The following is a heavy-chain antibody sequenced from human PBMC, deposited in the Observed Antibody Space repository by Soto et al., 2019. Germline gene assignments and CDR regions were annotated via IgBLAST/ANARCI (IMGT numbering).Heavy chain of an antibody. Sequence: EVQLVESGGGLVQPGGSLRLSCAASGFTVSSNYMSWVRQAPGKGLEWVSVIYSGGSTYYADYVKGRFTISRDNSKNTMYLQMNSLRAEDTAVYYCARMGDSSGYSGWFDPWGQGTLVTVSS. J-gene: IGHJ5*02. D-gene: IGHD3-22*01. CDR2: IYSGGST. CDR1: GFTVSSNY. V-gene: IGHV3-66*01. CDR3: ARMGDSSGYSGWFDP.